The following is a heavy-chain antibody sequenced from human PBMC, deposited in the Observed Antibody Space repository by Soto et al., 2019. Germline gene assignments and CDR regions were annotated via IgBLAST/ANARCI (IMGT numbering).Heavy chain of an antibody. J-gene: IGHJ4*02. D-gene: IGHD6-19*01. Sequence: QVQLVESGGGVVQPGRSLRLSCAASGFTFSSYGMHWVRQAPGKGLEWVAVISSDGSNKYYTDSVKGRFTISRDNSENTLYLQMNSLRTEDTAVHYCAKDGVGGAGQLWLVRFPDYWGQGTQVTVSS. CDR2: ISSDGSNK. CDR1: GFTFSSYG. CDR3: AKDGVGGAGQLWLVRFPDY. V-gene: IGHV3-30*18.